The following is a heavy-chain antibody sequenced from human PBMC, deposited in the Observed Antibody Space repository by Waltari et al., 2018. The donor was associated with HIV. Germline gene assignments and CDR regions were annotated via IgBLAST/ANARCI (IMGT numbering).Heavy chain of an antibody. Sequence: EVQLVESGGGLVQPGGSLRLSCAASGFAVIRNYMSWVRQAPGKVVKVVRIIYSGGTKHNTDFVKGRFTLSRNISKKPLYLQMNSLGAEDTAVYYCARDPLWRGGNRGQSPHWGQGALVTVSS. D-gene: IGHD3-10*01. CDR2: IYSGGTK. V-gene: IGHV3-66*01. CDR3: ARDPLWRGGNRGQSPH. CDR1: GFAVIRNY. J-gene: IGHJ4*02.